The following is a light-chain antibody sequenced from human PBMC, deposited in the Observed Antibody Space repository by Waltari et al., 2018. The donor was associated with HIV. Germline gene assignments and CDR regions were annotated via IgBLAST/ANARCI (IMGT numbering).Light chain of an antibody. CDR3: EAWDDSVTGPV. CDR2: GHL. V-gene: IGLV1-44*01. J-gene: IGLJ3*02. Sequence: QSVLTQPPSASGTPRQRVTLSCSVIFSNFGTSTVPWDPALPGAPPKLPLYGHLQRPSGVPDRFSGSKSATSASLVISDLQSDDEGTYYCEAWDDSVTGPVFGGGTKLTVL. CDR1: FSNFGTST.